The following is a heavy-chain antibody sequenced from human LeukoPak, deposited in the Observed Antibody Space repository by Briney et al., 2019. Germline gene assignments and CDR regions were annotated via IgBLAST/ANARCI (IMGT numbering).Heavy chain of an antibody. V-gene: IGHV1-2*02. J-gene: IGHJ4*02. CDR2: INPNSGGT. D-gene: IGHD3-3*01. CDR3: ARVHVLRFLEWLFQY. Sequence: ASVKVSCKASGYTFTSYGISWVRQAPGQGLEWMGWINPNSGGTNYAQKFQGRVTMTRDTSISTAYMELSRLRSDDTAVYYCARVHVLRFLEWLFQYWGQGTLVTVSS. CDR1: GYTFTSYG.